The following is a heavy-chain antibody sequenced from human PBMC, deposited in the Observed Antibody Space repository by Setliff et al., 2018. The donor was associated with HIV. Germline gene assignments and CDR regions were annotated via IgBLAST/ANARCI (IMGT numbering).Heavy chain of an antibody. CDR1: GGSISSGYYY. V-gene: IGHV4-31*03. CDR2: IYYSGST. CDR3: ARGTPDHEVWYFDL. J-gene: IGHJ2*01. Sequence: PSETLSLTCTVSGGSISSGYYYWSWIRQHPGKGLEWIGYIYYSGSTYYNPSLKSRVTISVDTSKNQFSLKLSSVTAADTAIYYCARGTPDHEVWYFDLWGRGTLVTVSS.